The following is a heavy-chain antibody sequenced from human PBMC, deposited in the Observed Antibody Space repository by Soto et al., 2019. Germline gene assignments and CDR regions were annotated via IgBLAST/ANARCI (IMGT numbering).Heavy chain of an antibody. CDR1: GFTFNTYG. CDR2: IWYDGSNK. J-gene: IGHJ6*02. V-gene: IGHV3-33*08. Sequence: QVHLVESGGGVVQPGGSLRLSCTTSGFTFNTYGMHWVRQGPGKGLEWVAIIWYDGSNKYYADSVKGRFTISRDNSKNTLYLQMNCLRDEDTALYYCARADCAGAYCYSWPFNYGVDVWGQGTTVTLSS. CDR3: ARADCAGAYCYSWPFNYGVDV. D-gene: IGHD2-15*01.